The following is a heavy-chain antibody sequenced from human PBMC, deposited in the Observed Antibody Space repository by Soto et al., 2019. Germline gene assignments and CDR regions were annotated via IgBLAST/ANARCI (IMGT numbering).Heavy chain of an antibody. V-gene: IGHV1-46*01. J-gene: IGHJ4*02. Sequence: QVQLVQSGAEVKKPGASVKLSCKTSGYTFSNYYSNWVRQAPGQGLQLMGRINPSGGSTSYAQKYQGRVTMTSLTSTSTVYRDLSRLSSEDTAVYYCARSQEVVVVPAAPIDYWGQGTLVTVSS. CDR1: GYTFSNYY. CDR2: INPSGGST. D-gene: IGHD2-2*01. CDR3: ARSQEVVVVPAAPIDY.